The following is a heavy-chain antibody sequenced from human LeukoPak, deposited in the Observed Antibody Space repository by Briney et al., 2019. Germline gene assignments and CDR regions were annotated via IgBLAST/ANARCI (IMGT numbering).Heavy chain of an antibody. D-gene: IGHD2-2*03. Sequence: SVKVSCKASGGTFSSYAISWVRQAPGQGLEWMAGFIPIIGTPNYAQKFQGRVTITADESTSTAYMELSSLRSEDTAVYYCARSLRMDNWFDPWGQGTLVTVSS. J-gene: IGHJ5*02. CDR2: FIPIIGTP. CDR3: ARSLRMDNWFDP. V-gene: IGHV1-69*01. CDR1: GGTFSSYA.